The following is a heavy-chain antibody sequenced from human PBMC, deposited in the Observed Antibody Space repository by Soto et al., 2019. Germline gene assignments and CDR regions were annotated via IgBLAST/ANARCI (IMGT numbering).Heavy chain of an antibody. CDR1: VFTFSSYS. V-gene: IGHV3-21*01. J-gene: IGHJ5*01. Sequence: EVQLVESGGGLVKPGGSLRLSCAASVFTFSSYSMNWVRQAPGKGLEWVSSISSSSSYIYYADSVKGRFTISRDNAKNSLYLQMNSLRAEDTAVYYCAREESLLGDSWGQGTLVTVSS. CDR3: AREESLLGDS. CDR2: ISSSSSYI. D-gene: IGHD2-15*01.